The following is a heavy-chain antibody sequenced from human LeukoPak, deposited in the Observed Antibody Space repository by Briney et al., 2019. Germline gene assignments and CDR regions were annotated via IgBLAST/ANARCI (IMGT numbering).Heavy chain of an antibody. J-gene: IGHJ6*02. CDR1: GGSFSGYY. Sequence: SETLSLTCAVYGGSFSGYYWSWIRQPPGKGLEWIGYIYYSGSTNYNPSLKSRVTISVGTSKNQFSLKLSSVTAADTAVYYCARVGDPLNYYYYGMDVWGQGTTVTVSS. V-gene: IGHV4-59*01. CDR3: ARVGDPLNYYYYGMDV. D-gene: IGHD3-10*01. CDR2: IYYSGST.